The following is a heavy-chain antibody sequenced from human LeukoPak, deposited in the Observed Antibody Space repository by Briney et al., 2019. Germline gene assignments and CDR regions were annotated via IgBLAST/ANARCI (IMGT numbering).Heavy chain of an antibody. Sequence: SETLSLTCTVSGGSISSSSYYWGWIRQPPGKGPEWIGSIYYSGSTYYNPSLKSRVTISVDTSKNQFSLKLSSVTAADTAVYYCARLSRIVGAPDAFDIWGQGTMVTVSS. D-gene: IGHD1-26*01. CDR3: ARLSRIVGAPDAFDI. CDR1: GGSISSSSYY. J-gene: IGHJ3*02. V-gene: IGHV4-39*01. CDR2: IYYSGST.